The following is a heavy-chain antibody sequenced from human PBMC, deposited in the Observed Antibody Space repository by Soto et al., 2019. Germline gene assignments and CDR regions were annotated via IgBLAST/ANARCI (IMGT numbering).Heavy chain of an antibody. CDR1: GFTFGKDW. Sequence: EVQLVESGGGLVQPGGSLRLSCATSGFTFGKDWMHWVRQAPGKGLVWVSRINDYMTTINYADSVRGRFTISIDNTRNTLFPQLTSRTVGDTTVYYSTKGGLEPLDFWGQAVLVSVSS. J-gene: IGHJ4*02. D-gene: IGHD1-1*01. V-gene: IGHV3-74*01. CDR2: INDYMTTI. CDR3: TKGGLEPLDF.